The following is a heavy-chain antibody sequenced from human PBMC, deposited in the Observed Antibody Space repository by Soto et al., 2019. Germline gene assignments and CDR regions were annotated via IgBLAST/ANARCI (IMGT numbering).Heavy chain of an antibody. J-gene: IGHJ4*02. CDR2: ISAYNGNT. CDR3: ARGPNPSITMIVVAPDY. Sequence: ASVKVSCKASGYTFTSYGISWVRQAPGQGLEWMGWISAYNGNTNYAQKLQGRVTITTDTSTSTAYMELRSLRSDDTAVYYCARGPNPSITMIVVAPDYWGQGTLVTVSS. D-gene: IGHD3-22*01. CDR1: GYTFTSYG. V-gene: IGHV1-18*01.